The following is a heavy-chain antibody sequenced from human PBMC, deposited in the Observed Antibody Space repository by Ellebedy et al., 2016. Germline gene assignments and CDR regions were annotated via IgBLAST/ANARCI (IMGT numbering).Heavy chain of an antibody. Sequence: ASVKVSCKASGGSFNKYALSWVRLAPGQGLEWMGGIIPFIGKTKYAQKFQGRVTITADKSTSTAFMELSSLRSEDTAVYFCARDQGESVLAMVRVGFFSYNGMDVWGQGTTITVSS. V-gene: IGHV1-69*10. D-gene: IGHD3-10*01. CDR3: ARDQGESVLAMVRVGFFSYNGMDV. CDR1: GGSFNKYA. J-gene: IGHJ6*02. CDR2: IIPFIGKT.